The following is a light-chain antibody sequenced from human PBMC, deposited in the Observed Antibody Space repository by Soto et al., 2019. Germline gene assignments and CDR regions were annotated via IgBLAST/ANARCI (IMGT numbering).Light chain of an antibody. CDR3: QQYGNLAWT. V-gene: IGKV3-20*01. CDR1: QSVNNY. Sequence: ENVLSQSPATLSLNTGERATLSCRASQSVNNYLAWYQQRPGQAPRLLIYGASSRATGIPDRFSGSGSGTDFTLTISRLEPEDFAVYYCQQYGNLAWTFGQGSKVDI. J-gene: IGKJ1*01. CDR2: GAS.